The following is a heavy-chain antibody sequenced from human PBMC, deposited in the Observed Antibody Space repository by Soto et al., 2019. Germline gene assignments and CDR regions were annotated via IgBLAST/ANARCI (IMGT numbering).Heavy chain of an antibody. V-gene: IGHV4-39*01. D-gene: IGHD2-21*01. CDR3: ARIGEALYLELDY. CDR1: GGSISSSSNY. J-gene: IGHJ4*02. Sequence: QLQLQESGPGLVKPSETLSLTCTVSGGSISSSSNYWGWIRQPPGKGLEWIGSIYYSGSTYYNPSLKSRGTISVDMSKNQFSLKLSSVTAADTAVYYCARIGEALYLELDYWGQGTLVTVSS. CDR2: IYYSGST.